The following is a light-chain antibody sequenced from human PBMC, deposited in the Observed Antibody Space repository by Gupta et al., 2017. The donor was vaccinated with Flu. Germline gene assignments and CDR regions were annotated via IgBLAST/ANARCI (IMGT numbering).Light chain of an antibody. CDR3: QQYNNWPPWT. Sequence: ATLSLAPGERATRSCRASQSIKSTLAWYQQKPGQAPRLLISDASTRATGVPARFSGSGSGTEFTLTISSLQSEDFAIYYCQQYNNWPPWTFGQGTKVEF. J-gene: IGKJ1*01. V-gene: IGKV3-15*01. CDR2: DAS. CDR1: QSIKST.